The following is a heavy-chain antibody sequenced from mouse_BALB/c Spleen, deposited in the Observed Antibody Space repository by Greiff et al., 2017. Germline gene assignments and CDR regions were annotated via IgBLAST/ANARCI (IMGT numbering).Heavy chain of an antibody. CDR2: IWSGGST. D-gene: IGHD2-14*01. Sequence: VKLQESGPGLVQPSQSLSITCTVSGFSLTSYGVHWVRQSPGKGLEWLGVIWSGGSTDYNAAFISRLSISKDNSKSQVFFKMNSLQANDTAIYYCARNKGNYRYSMDYWGQGTSVTVSS. CDR3: ARNKGNYRYSMDY. V-gene: IGHV2-2*02. CDR1: GFSLTSYG. J-gene: IGHJ4*01.